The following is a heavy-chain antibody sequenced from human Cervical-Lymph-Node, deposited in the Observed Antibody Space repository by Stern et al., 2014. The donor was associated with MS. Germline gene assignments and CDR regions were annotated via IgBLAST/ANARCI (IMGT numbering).Heavy chain of an antibody. CDR1: GFTFSNYG. Sequence: QVQLVQSGGGVVQPGRSLRLSCAASGFTFSNYGMPWVRQAPGKGLECLAVIWYDGNKKYYADSVKGRFTISRDNSKNTLFLQMSSLTADDTALYYCARGNGNYEGMGYWGQGTLVTVSS. D-gene: IGHD1-7*01. CDR2: IWYDGNKK. J-gene: IGHJ4*02. CDR3: ARGNGNYEGMGY. V-gene: IGHV3-33*01.